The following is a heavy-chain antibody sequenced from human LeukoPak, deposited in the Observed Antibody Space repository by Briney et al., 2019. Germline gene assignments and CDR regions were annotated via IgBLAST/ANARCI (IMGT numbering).Heavy chain of an antibody. Sequence: ASVKVSCKASGYTFTGYYMHWVRQAPGQGLEWMGWINPNSGGTNYAQKFQGRVTMTRDTSISTAYMELSSLRSEDTAVYYCALHYYGSGSYYLLPFEDWGQGTLVTVSS. CDR1: GYTFTGYY. CDR3: ALHYYGSGSYYLLPFED. V-gene: IGHV1-2*02. CDR2: INPNSGGT. D-gene: IGHD3-10*01. J-gene: IGHJ4*02.